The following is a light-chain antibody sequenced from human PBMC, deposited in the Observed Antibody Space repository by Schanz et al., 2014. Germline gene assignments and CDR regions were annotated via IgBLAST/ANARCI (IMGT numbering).Light chain of an antibody. CDR1: SSDVGGYNY. Sequence: QSALTQPASVSGSPGQSITISCTGTSSDVGGYNYVSWYQQHPGKAPKLMIYDVNNRPSGVSNRFSGSKSGNTASLTISGLQAEDEADYYCSSYTITTTWVFGGGTKLTVL. CDR2: DVN. J-gene: IGLJ3*02. V-gene: IGLV2-14*01. CDR3: SSYTITTTWV.